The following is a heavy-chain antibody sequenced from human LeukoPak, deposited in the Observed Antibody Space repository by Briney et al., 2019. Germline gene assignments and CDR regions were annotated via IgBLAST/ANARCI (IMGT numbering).Heavy chain of an antibody. Sequence: ASVKVSCKASGYSFSDNYMHWVRQAPGQGLEWMGWINPSSGGTEYAQKFQGRVTMTRDTSINTAYLDLGRLTSDDTALYYCAREVYGDSSFDYWGQGTLLTVSS. D-gene: IGHD4-17*01. CDR1: GYSFSDNY. CDR2: INPSSGGT. J-gene: IGHJ4*02. V-gene: IGHV1-2*02. CDR3: AREVYGDSSFDY.